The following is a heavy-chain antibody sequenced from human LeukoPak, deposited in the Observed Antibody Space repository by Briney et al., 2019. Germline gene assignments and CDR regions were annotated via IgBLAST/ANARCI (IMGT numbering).Heavy chain of an antibody. V-gene: IGHV3-48*03. J-gene: IGHJ6*04. Sequence: GGSLRLSCAASGFTLSSYEKNWVRQARGKGLEGVSYISSSGSTIYYADSVKGRFTISRDNAKNSLYLQMDSLRAEDTAVYYCAELGITMIGGVWGKGTTVTISS. CDR3: AELGITMIGGV. D-gene: IGHD3-10*02. CDR2: ISSSGSTI. CDR1: GFTLSSYE.